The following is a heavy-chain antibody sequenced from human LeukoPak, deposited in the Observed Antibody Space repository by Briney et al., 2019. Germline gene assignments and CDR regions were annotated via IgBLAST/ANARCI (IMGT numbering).Heavy chain of an antibody. J-gene: IGHJ4*02. V-gene: IGHV6-1*01. Sequence: SQTLSLTCAISADSVSSNSAAWNWIRQSPSRGLEWLGRTYYRSKWYNEYTASVKSRISINADTSKNQFSLQLKSVTSEDTAVYYCARFDYGAPDYWGQGTLVTVSS. CDR1: ADSVSSNSAA. D-gene: IGHD3-16*01. CDR3: ARFDYGAPDY. CDR2: TYYRSKWYN.